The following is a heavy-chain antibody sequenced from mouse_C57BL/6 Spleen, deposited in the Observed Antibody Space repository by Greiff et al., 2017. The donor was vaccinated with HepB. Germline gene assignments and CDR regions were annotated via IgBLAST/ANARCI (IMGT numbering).Heavy chain of an antibody. CDR3: ASRIPHYDGSSWGYFDV. CDR1: GYSITSGYY. J-gene: IGHJ1*03. D-gene: IGHD1-1*01. V-gene: IGHV3-6*01. Sequence: EVQLQQSGPGLVKPSQSLSLTCSVTGYSITSGYYWNWIRKFPGNKREWMGYISDDGSNNYNPSLKNRISITRDTSKNQLFLKLNSVTTEDTATYYCASRIPHYDGSSWGYFDVWGTGTTVTVSS. CDR2: ISDDGSN.